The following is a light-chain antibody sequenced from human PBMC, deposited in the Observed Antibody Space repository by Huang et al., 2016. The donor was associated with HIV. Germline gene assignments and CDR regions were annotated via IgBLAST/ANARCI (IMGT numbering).Light chain of an antibody. CDR2: GAS. CDR1: QSVTNNY. CDR3: QQYGGSPRT. V-gene: IGKV3-20*01. Sequence: EIVLTQSPGTLSLSPGERATLSCRASQSVTNNYLAWYQQKPGQAPRLVIYGASSRATGIPDSFSVSGSGTDFTLTISRLEPDDFVVYYCQQYGGSPRTFGQGTKLEIK. J-gene: IGKJ2*01.